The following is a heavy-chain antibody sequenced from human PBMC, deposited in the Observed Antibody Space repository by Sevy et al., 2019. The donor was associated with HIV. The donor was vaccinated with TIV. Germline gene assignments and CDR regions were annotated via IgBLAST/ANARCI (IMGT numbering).Heavy chain of an antibody. CDR3: ARDSHKATPDY. CDR2: ISSSSSYI. V-gene: IGHV3-21*01. Sequence: GGSLRLSCAASGFTFSSYGMNWVRQAPGKGLEWVSSISSSSSYIYYADSVKGRFTISRDNAKNSLYLQMNSLRAEDTAVYYCARDSHKATPDYWGQGTLVTVSS. D-gene: IGHD1-1*01. CDR1: GFTFSSYG. J-gene: IGHJ4*02.